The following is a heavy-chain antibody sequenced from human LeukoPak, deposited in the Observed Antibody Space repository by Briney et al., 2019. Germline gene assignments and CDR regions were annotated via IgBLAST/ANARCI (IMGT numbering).Heavy chain of an antibody. CDR2: INPNSGGT. CDR1: GYTFTGYY. J-gene: IGHJ4*02. CDR3: ARYAAYYARGFGY. Sequence: GASVKVSCKASGYTFTGYYMHWVRQAPGQGLEWMGWINPNSGGTNYAQKFQGRVTITRNTSISTAYMELSSLRSEDTAVYYCARYAAYYARGFGYWGQGTLVTVSS. V-gene: IGHV1-2*02. D-gene: IGHD3-10*01.